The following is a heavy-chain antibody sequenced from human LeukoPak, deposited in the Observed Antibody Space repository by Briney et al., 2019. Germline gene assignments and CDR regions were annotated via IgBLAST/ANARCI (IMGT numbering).Heavy chain of an antibody. D-gene: IGHD3-10*01. V-gene: IGHV7-4-1*02. J-gene: IGHJ3*02. Sequence: ASVKVSCKASGYTFTSYAMNSVRQAPGQGLEWMGWINTNTGNPTYAQGFTGRFVFSLDTSVSTAYLQISSLKAEDTAVYYCARDQSIWFGESAAFDIWAKGQWSPSLQ. CDR1: GYTFTSYA. CDR2: INTNTGNP. CDR3: ARDQSIWFGESAAFDI.